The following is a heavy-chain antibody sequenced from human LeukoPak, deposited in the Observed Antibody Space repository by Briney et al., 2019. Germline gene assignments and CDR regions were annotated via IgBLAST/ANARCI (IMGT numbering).Heavy chain of an antibody. CDR3: AKGEREWLLKQYYFDY. V-gene: IGHV3-23*01. J-gene: IGHJ4*02. D-gene: IGHD3-3*01. Sequence: PGGSLRLSCAASGFTFRSYVMSWVRQAPGKGLEWVSAISGNGGSTYYADSVKGRFTISRDNSKNTLYLKMNSLRAEDTAVYYCAKGEREWLLKQYYFDYWGQGTLVTVSS. CDR1: GFTFRSYV. CDR2: ISGNGGST.